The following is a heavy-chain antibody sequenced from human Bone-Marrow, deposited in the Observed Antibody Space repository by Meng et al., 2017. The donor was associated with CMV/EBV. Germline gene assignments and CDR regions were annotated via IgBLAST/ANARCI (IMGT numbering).Heavy chain of an antibody. CDR3: ARITSFFGVANGWFDP. V-gene: IGHV3-53*01. D-gene: IGHD3-3*02. J-gene: IGHJ5*02. CDR1: GFTVSSNY. Sequence: GGSLRLSCAASGFTVSSNYMSWVRQAPGKGLEWVSVIYSGGSTYYADSVKGRFTISRDNSKNTLYLQMNSLRAEDTAVYYCARITSFFGVANGWFDPWGQGTRVTGSS. CDR2: IYSGGST.